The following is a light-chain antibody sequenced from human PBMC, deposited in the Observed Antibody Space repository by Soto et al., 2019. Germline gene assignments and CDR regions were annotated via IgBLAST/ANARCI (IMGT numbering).Light chain of an antibody. Sequence: EIVLTQSPATLSLSPGERATLSCRASQSVSSYLAWYQQKPGQAPRLLIYDASNRATGIPARFSGSGSGTDFTLNISSLEPEDFAVYYCQQRSNWPGTFGGGTKVEIK. CDR3: QQRSNWPGT. CDR1: QSVSSY. CDR2: DAS. V-gene: IGKV3-11*01. J-gene: IGKJ4*01.